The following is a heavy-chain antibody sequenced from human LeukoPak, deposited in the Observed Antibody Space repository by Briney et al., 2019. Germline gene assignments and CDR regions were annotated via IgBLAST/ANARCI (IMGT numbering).Heavy chain of an antibody. V-gene: IGHV1-18*01. CDR3: ATAARRGYYYDSSGYYHRAPGAEYFQH. CDR1: GYTFTSYG. CDR2: ISAYNGNT. D-gene: IGHD3-22*01. Sequence: ASVKVSCKASGYTFTSYGISWVRQAPGQGLEWMGWISAYNGNTNYAQKLQGSVTMTTDTSTSTAYMELRSLRSDDTAVYYCATAARRGYYYDSSGYYHRAPGAEYFQHWGQGTLVTVSS. J-gene: IGHJ1*01.